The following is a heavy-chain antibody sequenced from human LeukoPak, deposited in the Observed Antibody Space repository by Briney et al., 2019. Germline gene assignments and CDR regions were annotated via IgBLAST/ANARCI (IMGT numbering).Heavy chain of an antibody. CDR3: ASDRDSTYFDY. J-gene: IGHJ4*02. Sequence: GGSLRLSCAASGFTSSSYSMNWVRQAPGPRLEGVSYIRSSSITLSYADSVKGRFTLSRNNAKSSLFLQMNTLRAVDTAVYYCASDRDSTYFDYWGQGALVTVSS. V-gene: IGHV3-48*01. D-gene: IGHD6-13*01. CDR2: IRSSSITL. CDR1: GFTSSSYS.